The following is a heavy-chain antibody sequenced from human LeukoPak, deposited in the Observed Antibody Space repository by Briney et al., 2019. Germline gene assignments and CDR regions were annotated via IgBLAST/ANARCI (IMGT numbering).Heavy chain of an antibody. CDR3: AREVVPAATARYGMDV. CDR1: GGSFSGYY. Sequence: SETLSLTCAVYGGSFSGYYWSWIRQPPGKGLEWIGEINHSGSTNYNPSLKSRVTISVDTSKNQFSLKLSSVTAADAAVYYCAREVVPAATARYGMDVWGQGTTVTVSS. D-gene: IGHD2-2*01. V-gene: IGHV4-34*01. CDR2: INHSGST. J-gene: IGHJ6*02.